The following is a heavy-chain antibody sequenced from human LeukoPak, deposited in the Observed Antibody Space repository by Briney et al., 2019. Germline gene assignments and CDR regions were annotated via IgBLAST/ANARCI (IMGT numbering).Heavy chain of an antibody. CDR2: IYSSGST. D-gene: IGHD3-10*01. V-gene: IGHV4-4*07. Sequence: SSETLSLTCTVSGGSISNYYWSWIRQPAGKRLEWLGRIYSSGSTNYNPSLESRVTVSVDTSKNQFSLKLSSVTAADTAVYYCAREHMVRGVINRWGQGALVTVSS. J-gene: IGHJ4*02. CDR3: AREHMVRGVINR. CDR1: GGSISNYY.